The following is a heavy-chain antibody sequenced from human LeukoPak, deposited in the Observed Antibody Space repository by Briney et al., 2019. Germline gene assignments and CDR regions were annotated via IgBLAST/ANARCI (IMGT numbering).Heavy chain of an antibody. J-gene: IGHJ4*02. CDR1: GGSISSGGYY. CDR2: IHNSGST. Sequence: SETLSLTCTVSGGSISSGGYYWSWIRQHPGKGLEWIGYIHNSGSTYYNPSLKSPVSISVDTSKSHFSLRLSSVTAADTAVYYCARGEYYGSGSYYPGDYWGQGTLSPSPQ. V-gene: IGHV4-31*01. CDR3: ARGEYYGSGSYYPGDY. D-gene: IGHD3-10*01.